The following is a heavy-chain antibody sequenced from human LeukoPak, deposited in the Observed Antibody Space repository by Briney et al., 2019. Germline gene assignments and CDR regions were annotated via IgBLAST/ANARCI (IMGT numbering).Heavy chain of an antibody. CDR2: IRQDGSDK. CDR3: ARDRDCGDGGCYPHFDY. Sequence: AGSLRLSCAASGFTFSSNWMSWVRQAPGKGLEWVANIRQDGSDKYYMDSVKGRFTISRDNAKNSLSLQMNSLRVEDTAVYYCARDRDCGDGGCYPHFDYWGQGVRVTVSS. V-gene: IGHV3-7*01. J-gene: IGHJ4*02. CDR1: GFTFSSNW. D-gene: IGHD2-15*01.